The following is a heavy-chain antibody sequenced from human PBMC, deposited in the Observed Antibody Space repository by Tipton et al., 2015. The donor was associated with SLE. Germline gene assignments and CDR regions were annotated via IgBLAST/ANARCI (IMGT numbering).Heavy chain of an antibody. V-gene: IGHV4-38-2*01. CDR3: ARGSGNFDY. J-gene: IGHJ4*02. CDR1: GFTFSSYA. CDR2: IYYSGST. D-gene: IGHD3-10*01. Sequence: LRLSCAASGFTFSSYAMSWVRQAPGKGLEWIGSIYYSGSTYYNPSLKSRVTISVDTSKNQFSLKLSSVTAADTAVYYCARGSGNFDYWGQGTLVTVSS.